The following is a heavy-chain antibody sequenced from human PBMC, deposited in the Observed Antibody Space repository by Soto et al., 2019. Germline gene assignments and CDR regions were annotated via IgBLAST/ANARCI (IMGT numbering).Heavy chain of an antibody. Sequence: PGGSLRLSCAASGFSFSTYGMHWVRQAPGKGLEWVAVVWSNGVNNYYADSVRGRFTISRDNSKRSLYLQMMSLTAEDTAIYYCVRGGGGGLFDPWGQGTMVTVSS. J-gene: IGHJ5*02. V-gene: IGHV3-33*01. CDR1: GFSFSTYG. D-gene: IGHD2-15*01. CDR3: VRGGGGGLFDP. CDR2: VWSNGVNN.